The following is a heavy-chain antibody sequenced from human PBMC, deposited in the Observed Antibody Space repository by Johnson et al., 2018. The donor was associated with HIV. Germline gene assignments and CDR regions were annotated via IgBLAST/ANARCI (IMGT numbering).Heavy chain of an antibody. J-gene: IGHJ3*02. V-gene: IGHV3-30*03. CDR3: ARERAPYYDFWSGTRNSDAFDI. CDR1: RFTFSSYG. D-gene: IGHD3-3*01. Sequence: QVQLVESGGGMVQPGRSLRLSCAASRFTFSSYGMHWVRQAPGKGLEWVAVISYDGSNKYYADSVKGRFTISRDNSKNTLYRQMNSLGAEDTAVYYCARERAPYYDFWSGTRNSDAFDIWGQGTMVTVSS. CDR2: ISYDGSNK.